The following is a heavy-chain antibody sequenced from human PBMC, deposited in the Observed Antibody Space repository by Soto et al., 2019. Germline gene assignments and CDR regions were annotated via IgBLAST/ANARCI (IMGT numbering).Heavy chain of an antibody. J-gene: IGHJ6*03. Sequence: SQTHSLTCAISGDSVSSNIAAWNWIRQSPSRGLEWLGRTYYRSKWYNDYAVSVKSRITINPDTSKNQFSLQLNSVTPEDTAVYYCARSEGCSGGSCYHYYYYYYYMDVWGKGTTVTVSS. D-gene: IGHD2-15*01. V-gene: IGHV6-1*01. CDR1: GDSVSSNIAA. CDR3: ARSEGCSGGSCYHYYYYYYYMDV. CDR2: TYYRSKWYN.